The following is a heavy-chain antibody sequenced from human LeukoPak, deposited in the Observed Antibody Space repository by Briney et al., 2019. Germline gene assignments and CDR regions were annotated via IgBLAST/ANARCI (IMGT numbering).Heavy chain of an antibody. CDR2: ISTSGSYI. D-gene: IGHD1-26*01. V-gene: IGHV3-21*01. CDR1: GFTFSSYS. Sequence: GGSLRLSCAASGFTFSSYSMNWVRQAPGKGLEWVSYISTSGSYIYYSDSVKGRFTISRDNSKNTLYLKMNSLRAEDTAVYYCAKEGSNGDFDYWGQGTLVTVSS. J-gene: IGHJ4*02. CDR3: AKEGSNGDFDY.